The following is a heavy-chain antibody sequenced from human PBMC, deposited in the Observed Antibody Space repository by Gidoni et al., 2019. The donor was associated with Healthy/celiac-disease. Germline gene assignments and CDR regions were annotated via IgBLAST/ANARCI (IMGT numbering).Heavy chain of an antibody. Sequence: QVQLQQWGAGLLKPSETLSLTCAVYGGSFSGYYWSWIRQPPGKGLEWIGEINHSGSTNYNPSLKSRVTISVDTSKNQFSLKLSSVTAADTAVYYCASTSRQLFGRYYGMDVWGQGTTVTVSS. D-gene: IGHD3-10*02. CDR3: ASTSRQLFGRYYGMDV. CDR1: GGSFSGYY. J-gene: IGHJ6*02. V-gene: IGHV4-34*01. CDR2: INHSGST.